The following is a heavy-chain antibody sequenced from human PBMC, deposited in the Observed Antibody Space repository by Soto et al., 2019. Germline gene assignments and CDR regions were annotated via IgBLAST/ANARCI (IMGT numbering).Heavy chain of an antibody. CDR3: ARDGFGYYYDSRRAHYGMDV. J-gene: IGHJ6*02. CDR1: GGSISSGGYY. D-gene: IGHD3-22*01. CDR2: IYYSGST. V-gene: IGHV4-31*03. Sequence: SETLSLTCTVSGGSISSGGYYWSWIRQHPGKGLEWIGYIYYSGSTYYNPSLKSRVTITVDTSKNQFSLKLSSVTAADTAVDYCARDGFGYYYDSRRAHYGMDVWGQGTTVTVSS.